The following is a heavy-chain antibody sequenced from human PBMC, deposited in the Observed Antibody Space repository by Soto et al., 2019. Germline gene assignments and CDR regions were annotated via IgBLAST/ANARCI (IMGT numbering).Heavy chain of an antibody. Sequence: QVQLVQSGAEVKKPGASVKVSCKASGYTFTSHGISWVRQAPGQGLEWMGWISAYNGNTNYAQKLQGRVTMTTDTSTSTAYMELRSLRSDDTAVYYCARGLYYYDSSGYLNWFDPWGPGTLVTVSS. CDR1: GYTFTSHG. D-gene: IGHD3-22*01. J-gene: IGHJ5*02. CDR3: ARGLYYYDSSGYLNWFDP. V-gene: IGHV1-18*01. CDR2: ISAYNGNT.